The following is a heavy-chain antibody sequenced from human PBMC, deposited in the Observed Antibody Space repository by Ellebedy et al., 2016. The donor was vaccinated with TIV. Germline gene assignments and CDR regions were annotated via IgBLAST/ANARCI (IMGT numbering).Heavy chain of an antibody. Sequence: GGSLRLXXAASGVNVSSNYMSWVRQAPGKGLEWVSIIYSDGSTYYADSVKGRFTLSRDISKNTLFLQMNSLRAEDTAVYYCARAKSGSYYSAFDIWGQGTMVTVSS. D-gene: IGHD1-26*01. CDR1: GVNVSSNY. CDR2: IYSDGST. J-gene: IGHJ3*02. V-gene: IGHV3-53*01. CDR3: ARAKSGSYYSAFDI.